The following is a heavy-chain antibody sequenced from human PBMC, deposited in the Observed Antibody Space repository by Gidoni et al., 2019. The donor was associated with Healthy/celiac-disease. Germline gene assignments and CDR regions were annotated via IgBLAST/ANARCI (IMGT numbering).Heavy chain of an antibody. D-gene: IGHD3-3*01. CDR1: GFTFSSHA. J-gene: IGHJ5*02. V-gene: IGHV3-30-3*01. Sequence: QVQLVESGGGVVQPGRSLRLSCAASGFTFSSHAMPWVRQAPGKGLEWVAVISYDGSNKYYADSVKGRFTISRDNSKNTLYLQMNSLRAEDTAVYYCARDEDYDFWSATPQGWFDPWGQGTLVTVSS. CDR3: ARDEDYDFWSATPQGWFDP. CDR2: ISYDGSNK.